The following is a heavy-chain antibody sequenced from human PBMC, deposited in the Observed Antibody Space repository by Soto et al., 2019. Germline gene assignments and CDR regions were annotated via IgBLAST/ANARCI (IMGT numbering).Heavy chain of an antibody. Sequence: SETLSLTCTVSGGSISSSSYYWGWIRQPPGKGLEWIGSIYYSGSTYYNPSLKSRVTISVDTSKNQFSLKLSSGTAADMAVYYCATSTMLGPSYFEEWGQGTLDTTPQ. V-gene: IGHV4-39*01. CDR2: IYYSGST. CDR3: ATSTMLGPSYFEE. J-gene: IGHJ4*02. D-gene: IGHD3-10*02. CDR1: GGSISSSSYY.